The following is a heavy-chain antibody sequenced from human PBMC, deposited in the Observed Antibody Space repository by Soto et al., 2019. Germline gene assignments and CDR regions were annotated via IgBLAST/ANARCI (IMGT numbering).Heavy chain of an antibody. Sequence: PGESLKISCKGSGYSFTSYWIGWVRQMPGKGLEWMGIIYPGDSDTRYSPSFQGQVTISADKSISTAYLQWSSLKASDTAMYYCARLRPPEYDFWSGYPADYYGMDVWGQGTTVTVSS. D-gene: IGHD3-3*01. CDR2: IYPGDSDT. J-gene: IGHJ6*02. CDR1: GYSFTSYW. CDR3: ARLRPPEYDFWSGYPADYYGMDV. V-gene: IGHV5-51*01.